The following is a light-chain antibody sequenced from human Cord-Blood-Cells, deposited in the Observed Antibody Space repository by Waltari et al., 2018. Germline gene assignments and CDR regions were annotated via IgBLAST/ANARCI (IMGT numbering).Light chain of an antibody. J-gene: IGKJ2*01. Sequence: EIVLTQCPGPLSFSPGERATLPCRASPSVSSSYLAWYQQKPGQASRLLIYGASSRATGIPDRFSGSGSGTDFTLTISRLEPEDFAVYYCQQYGSSLYTFGQGTKREIK. CDR1: PSVSSSY. V-gene: IGKV3-20*01. CDR3: QQYGSSLYT. CDR2: GAS.